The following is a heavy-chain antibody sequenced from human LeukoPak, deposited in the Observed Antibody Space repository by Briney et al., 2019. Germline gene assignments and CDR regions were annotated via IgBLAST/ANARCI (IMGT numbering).Heavy chain of an antibody. Sequence: GGSLRLSCAASGFTFSTYWMSWVRQAPGKGLEWVAVISYDGSNKYYADSVKGRFTISRDNSKNTLYLQMNSLRAEDTAVYYCARERGSRLRYFDWLPFDYWGQGTLVTVSS. V-gene: IGHV3-30-3*01. D-gene: IGHD3-9*01. CDR3: ARERGSRLRYFDWLPFDY. CDR1: GFTFSTYW. CDR2: ISYDGSNK. J-gene: IGHJ4*02.